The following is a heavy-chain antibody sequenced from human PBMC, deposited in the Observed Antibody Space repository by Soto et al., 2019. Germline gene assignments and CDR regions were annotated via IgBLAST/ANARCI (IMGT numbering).Heavy chain of an antibody. CDR3: ARWGSSGWYDYYYYGMDV. D-gene: IGHD6-19*01. CDR2: MNPNSGNT. Sequence: SVKDSCQASGYTFTSYDINWVRQATGQGLEWMGWMNPNSGNTGYAQKFQGRVTMTRNTSISTAYMELSSLRSEDTAVYYCARWGSSGWYDYYYYGMDVWGQGTTVTVSS. CDR1: GYTFTSYD. J-gene: IGHJ6*02. V-gene: IGHV1-8*01.